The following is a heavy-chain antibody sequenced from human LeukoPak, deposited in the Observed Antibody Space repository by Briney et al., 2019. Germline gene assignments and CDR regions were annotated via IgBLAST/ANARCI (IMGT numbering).Heavy chain of an antibody. CDR3: ARDVEWFGELSLPDY. CDR1: GYTFTSYG. D-gene: IGHD3-10*01. J-gene: IGHJ4*02. Sequence: GASVKVSCKASGYTFTSYGINWVRQAPGQGLEWMGWISVYNGSTNYAQKLQGRVIMTTDTSTSTAYMELRSLRSDDTAVYYCARDVEWFGELSLPDYWGQGTLVTVSS. V-gene: IGHV1-18*01. CDR2: ISVYNGST.